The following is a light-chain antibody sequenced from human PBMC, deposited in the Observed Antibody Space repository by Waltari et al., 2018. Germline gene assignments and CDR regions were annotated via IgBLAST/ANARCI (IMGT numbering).Light chain of an antibody. CDR2: RAS. Sequence: EIFLTQSPGTLSLSPGERATLSCRASQSFSSSYLAWYQQRPGQPPRLLISRASTRANDIPDRFSGSGYGTDFTLTISILEPEDFAIYYCQHYGTSPWPFGQGTKVEMK. J-gene: IGKJ1*01. CDR3: QHYGTSPWP. V-gene: IGKV3-20*01. CDR1: QSFSSSY.